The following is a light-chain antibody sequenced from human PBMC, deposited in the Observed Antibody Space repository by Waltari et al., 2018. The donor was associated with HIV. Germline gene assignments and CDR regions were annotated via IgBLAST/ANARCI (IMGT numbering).Light chain of an antibody. CDR1: DGPVTSGHY. CDR3: LLSNMGARGV. CDR2: DTR. J-gene: IGLJ3*02. Sequence: QAVVTQESSLTVSPGGTVTLTCGSSDGPVTSGHYPYWFQQKPGQAPRTLIFDTRARHSWTPARFSGSLLGGKAALSLSGAQPEDEADYYCLLSNMGARGVFGGGTKLTVL. V-gene: IGLV7-46*01.